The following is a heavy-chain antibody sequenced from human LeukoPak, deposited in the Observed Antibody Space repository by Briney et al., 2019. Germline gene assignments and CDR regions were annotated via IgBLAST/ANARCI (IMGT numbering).Heavy chain of an antibody. CDR1: GGSISSSSYY. CDR3: ARQSLYYDSSETDY. Sequence: SETLSLTCTVSGGSISSSSYYWGWIRQPPGKGLECIGSIYYSGSTYYNPSLKSRVTISVDTSKNQFSLKLSSVTAADTAVYYCARQSLYYDSSETDYWGQGTLVTVSS. CDR2: IYYSGST. V-gene: IGHV4-39*01. J-gene: IGHJ4*02. D-gene: IGHD3-22*01.